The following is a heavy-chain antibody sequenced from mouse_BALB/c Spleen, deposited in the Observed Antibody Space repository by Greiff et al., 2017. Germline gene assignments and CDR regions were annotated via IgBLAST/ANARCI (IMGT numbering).Heavy chain of an antibody. J-gene: IGHJ4*01. CDR2: IDPENGNT. V-gene: IGHV14-1*02. CDR3: ARSYYGNSRAMDY. D-gene: IGHD2-1*01. Sequence: EVQLQQSGAELVRPGALVKLSCKASGFNIKDYYMHWVKQTPEQGLEWIGWIDPENGNTIYDPKFQGKASITADTSSNTAYLQLSSLTSEDTAVYYCARSYYGNSRAMDYWGQGTSVTVSS. CDR1: GFNIKDYY.